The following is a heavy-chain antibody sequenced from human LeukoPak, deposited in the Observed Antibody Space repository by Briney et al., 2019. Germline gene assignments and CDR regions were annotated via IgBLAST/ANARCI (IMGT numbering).Heavy chain of an antibody. CDR1: GFTFSDYY. D-gene: IGHD1-26*01. V-gene: IGHV3-11*05. J-gene: IGHJ5*02. CDR2: ISSSSSYT. CDR3: AREGGSDENWFDP. Sequence: KPGGSLRLSCAASGFTFSDYYMSWIRQAPGKGLEWVSYISSSSSYTNYADSVKGRFTISRDNAKNSLYLQMNSLRAEDTALYYCAREGGSDENWFDPWGQGTLVTVSS.